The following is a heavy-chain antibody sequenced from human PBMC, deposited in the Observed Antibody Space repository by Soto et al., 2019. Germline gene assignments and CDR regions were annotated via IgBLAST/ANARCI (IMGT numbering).Heavy chain of an antibody. Sequence: GASVKVCCKASGYTFTSYVISWVRQAPGQGLEWMGWISAYNGNTNYAQKLQGRVTMTTDTSTSTAYMELRSLRSDDTAVYYCARGTNWNPYYYYYYGMDVWGQGTTVTVSS. J-gene: IGHJ6*02. CDR2: ISAYNGNT. CDR3: ARGTNWNPYYYYYYGMDV. CDR1: GYTFTSYV. V-gene: IGHV1-18*01. D-gene: IGHD1-1*01.